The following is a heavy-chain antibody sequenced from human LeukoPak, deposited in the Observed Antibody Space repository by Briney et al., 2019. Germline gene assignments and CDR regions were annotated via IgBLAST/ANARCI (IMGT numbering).Heavy chain of an antibody. J-gene: IGHJ4*02. D-gene: IGHD2-15*01. CDR3: ARGGEGYCSGGSCGGEFDY. V-gene: IGHV3-7*01. CDR2: IKKDGSEK. Sequence: GGSLRLSCAASGFTFSSYWMSWVRQAPGKGLEWVANIKKDGSEKYYVDSVKGRFTIYRDNAKNALYLQMNSLRAEDTAVYYCARGGEGYCSGGSCGGEFDYWGQGTLVTVSS. CDR1: GFTFSSYW.